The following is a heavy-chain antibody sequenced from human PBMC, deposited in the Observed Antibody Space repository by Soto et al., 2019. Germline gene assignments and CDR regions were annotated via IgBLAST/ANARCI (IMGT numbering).Heavy chain of an antibody. CDR2: IWYDGSNK. J-gene: IGHJ4*02. V-gene: IGHV3-33*01. CDR1: GFTFSSYG. Sequence: GGSLRLSCAASGFTFSSYGMHWVRQAPGKGLEWVAVIWYDGSNKYYADSVKGRFTISRDNSKNTLYLQMNSLRAEDTAVYYCARDPQGVDYFDYWGQGTLVTVSS. D-gene: IGHD2-15*01. CDR3: ARDPQGVDYFDY.